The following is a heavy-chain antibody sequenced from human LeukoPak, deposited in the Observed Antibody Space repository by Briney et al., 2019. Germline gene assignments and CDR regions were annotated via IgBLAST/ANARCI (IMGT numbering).Heavy chain of an antibody. CDR3: ARLQAVTPFDY. Sequence: GRPLRLSCAASGFTFSSYGMHWVRQAPGKGLEWVAAIWYDGSNKYYADSVKGRFTISRDNSKNTLYLQMNSLRAEDTAVYYCARLQAVTPFDYWGQGTLVTVSS. D-gene: IGHD1-14*01. CDR2: IWYDGSNK. V-gene: IGHV3-33*01. CDR1: GFTFSSYG. J-gene: IGHJ4*02.